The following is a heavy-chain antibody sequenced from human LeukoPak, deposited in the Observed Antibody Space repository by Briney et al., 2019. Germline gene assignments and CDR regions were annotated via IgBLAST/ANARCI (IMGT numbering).Heavy chain of an antibody. CDR2: ISVYNGYT. CDR3: ARAGHSSSWPFDH. CDR1: GYTFTSYG. V-gene: IGHV1-18*01. J-gene: IGHJ4*02. D-gene: IGHD6-13*01. Sequence: ASVKVSCKASGYTFTSYGLSWVRQAPGQGLEWMGYISVYNGYTNYAQKFQGRVTMTTDTSTRTAYMELRSLRSDDTAVYHCARAGHSSSWPFDHWGQGTLVTVSS.